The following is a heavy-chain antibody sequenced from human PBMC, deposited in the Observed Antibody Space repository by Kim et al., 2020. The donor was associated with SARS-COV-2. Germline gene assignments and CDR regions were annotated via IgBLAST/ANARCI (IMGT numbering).Heavy chain of an antibody. CDR2: ISTYNGNT. CDR1: GYSFTTYG. D-gene: IGHD1-26*01. J-gene: IGHJ6*02. V-gene: IGHV1-18*01. CDR3: AREWEYVMDV. Sequence: ASVKVSCKSFGYSFTTYGISWVRQAPGQGLEWMGWISTYNGNTNYAQKLQGRVTMTTDTSTSTAYMELRSLRSDDTAVYYCAREWEYVMDVWGPGTTVTVSS.